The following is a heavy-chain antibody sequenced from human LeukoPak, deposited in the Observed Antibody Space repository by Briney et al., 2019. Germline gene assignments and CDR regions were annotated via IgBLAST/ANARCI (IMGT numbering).Heavy chain of an antibody. CDR1: GFTFSTYY. Sequence: GGSLRLSCAASGFTFSTYYMNWVRQAPGKGLEWVANIKQDGSEKYYVDSVKGRFTISRDNAKNSLYLQMNYLRAEDTAVYYCARAYNSGWYHDYWGQGTLVTVSS. CDR3: ARAYNSGWYHDY. J-gene: IGHJ4*02. V-gene: IGHV3-7*04. D-gene: IGHD6-19*01. CDR2: IKQDGSEK.